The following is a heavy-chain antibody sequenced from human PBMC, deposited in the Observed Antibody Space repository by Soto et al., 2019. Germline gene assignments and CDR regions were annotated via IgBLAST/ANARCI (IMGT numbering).Heavy chain of an antibody. Sequence: ASVKVSCKASGYTFSSYGISWVRQAPGQGLEWMGWISAYNGNINYAQKFQGRVTMTTDTSTSTAFMELRSLRSDDTAVYFCARYLSSSTSLFDYWGQGTLVTISS. CDR3: ARYLSSSTSLFDY. D-gene: IGHD6-6*01. J-gene: IGHJ4*02. V-gene: IGHV1-18*01. CDR2: ISAYNGNI. CDR1: GYTFSSYG.